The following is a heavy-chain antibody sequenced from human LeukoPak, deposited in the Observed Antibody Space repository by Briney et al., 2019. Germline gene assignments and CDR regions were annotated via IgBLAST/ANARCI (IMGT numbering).Heavy chain of an antibody. J-gene: IGHJ4*02. Sequence: GGSLRLSCAASGFTFSSYSMNWVRQAPGKGLEWVSSISSSSYIYYADSVKGRFTISRDNAKNSLYLQMNSLRAEDTAVYYCARDVGYCSSTSCYGVYWGQGTLVTASS. D-gene: IGHD2-2*01. CDR1: GFTFSSYS. V-gene: IGHV3-21*01. CDR2: ISSSSYI. CDR3: ARDVGYCSSTSCYGVY.